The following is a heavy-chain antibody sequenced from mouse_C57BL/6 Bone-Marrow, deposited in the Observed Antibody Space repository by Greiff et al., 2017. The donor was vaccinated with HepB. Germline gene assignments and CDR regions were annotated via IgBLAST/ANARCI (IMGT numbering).Heavy chain of an antibody. V-gene: IGHV1-26*01. J-gene: IGHJ4*01. Sequence: VQLKQSGPELVKPGASVKISCKASGYTFTDYYMNWVKQSHGKSLEWIGDINPNNGGTSYNQKFKGKATLTVDKSSSTAYMELRSLTSEDSAVYYCASGGSGYGAMDYWGQGTSVTVSS. CDR3: ASGGSGYGAMDY. CDR2: INPNNGGT. D-gene: IGHD3-2*02. CDR1: GYTFTDYY.